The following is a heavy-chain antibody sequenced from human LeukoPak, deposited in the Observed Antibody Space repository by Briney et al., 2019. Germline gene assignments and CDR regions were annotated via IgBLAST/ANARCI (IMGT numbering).Heavy chain of an antibody. CDR1: GISFSGNW. CDR3: ARVVKVLYYYYMDV. D-gene: IGHD3-22*01. J-gene: IGHJ6*03. CDR2: INWNGGST. Sequence: PGGSLRLSCAASGISFSGNWMGWVRQAPGEGLEWVSGINWNGGSTGYADSVKGRFTISRDNAKNSLYLQMNSLRAEDTALYYCARVVKVLYYYYMDVWGKGTTVTVSS. V-gene: IGHV3-20*04.